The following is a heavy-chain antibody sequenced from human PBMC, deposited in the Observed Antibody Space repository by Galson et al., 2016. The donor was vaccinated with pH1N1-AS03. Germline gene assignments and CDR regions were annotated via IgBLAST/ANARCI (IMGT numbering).Heavy chain of an antibody. CDR2: ISSSGTV. V-gene: IGHV3-69-1*01. CDR1: GFTFSNYD. Sequence: SLRLSCAASGFTFSNYDMNWVRLAPGKGLEWVSYISSSGTVYYTDSVKGRFTISRDKAKNSLYLQMNSLRAEDTAVYYCAGGRRGYSTGWGNYFGYWGQGPLVTVSS. D-gene: IGHD5-18*01. CDR3: AGGRRGYSTGWGNYFGY. J-gene: IGHJ4*02.